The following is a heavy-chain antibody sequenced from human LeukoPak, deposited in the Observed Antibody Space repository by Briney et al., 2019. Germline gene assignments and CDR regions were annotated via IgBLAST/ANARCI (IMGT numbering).Heavy chain of an antibody. V-gene: IGHV4-59*01. D-gene: IGHD6-13*01. Sequence: PSETLSLTCTVSGGSISNYYWSWIRQPPGRGLEWIGYIYYSGTTNYNPSLKSRVTISVDTSKNQFSLKLNSVTAADTAVYYCARGVYIAAAQYGYWGQGTLVTVSS. J-gene: IGHJ4*02. CDR3: ARGVYIAAAQYGY. CDR1: GGSISNYY. CDR2: IYYSGTT.